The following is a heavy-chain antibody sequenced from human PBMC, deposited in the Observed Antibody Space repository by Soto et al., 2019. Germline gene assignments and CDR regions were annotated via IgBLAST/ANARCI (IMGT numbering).Heavy chain of an antibody. Sequence: SETLSLTCSVSGGSMRSFYWSWIRQPPGKGLEWIGFIYYTGGTNYNPSLKGRVTISVNTPKNQFSLKLTSATAADTAVYFCASGEGLDYWGQGVLVTVSS. CDR2: IYYTGGT. CDR1: GGSMRSFY. V-gene: IGHV4-59*01. CDR3: ASGEGLDY. J-gene: IGHJ4*02.